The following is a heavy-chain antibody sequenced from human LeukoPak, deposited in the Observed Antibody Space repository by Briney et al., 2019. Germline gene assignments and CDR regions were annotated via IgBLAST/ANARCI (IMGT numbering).Heavy chain of an antibody. Sequence: GGSLRLSCAASGFTFSSYAMHWVRQAPGKGLEWVAVISYDGSNKYYADSVKGRFTISRDNSKNTLYLQMNRLRAEDTAVYYCARVPYDFWSGYFWHYGMDVWGQGTTVTVSS. CDR1: GFTFSSYA. V-gene: IGHV3-30-3*01. J-gene: IGHJ6*02. CDR2: ISYDGSNK. CDR3: ARVPYDFWSGYFWHYGMDV. D-gene: IGHD3-3*01.